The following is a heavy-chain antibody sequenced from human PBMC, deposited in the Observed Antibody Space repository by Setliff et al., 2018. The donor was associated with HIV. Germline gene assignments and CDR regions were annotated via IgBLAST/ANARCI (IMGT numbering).Heavy chain of an antibody. V-gene: IGHV4-39*01. CDR3: NIYYYYYMDV. CDR2: IYYSGST. Sequence: SETLSLTCTVSSASISSSGYYWGWIRQPPGKGLEWIGSIYYSGSTYYNPSLKSRVTISVDTSKNQFSLKLSSVTAADTAVYYCNIYYYYYMDVWGKGTTVTVSS. J-gene: IGHJ6*03. CDR1: SASISSSGYY.